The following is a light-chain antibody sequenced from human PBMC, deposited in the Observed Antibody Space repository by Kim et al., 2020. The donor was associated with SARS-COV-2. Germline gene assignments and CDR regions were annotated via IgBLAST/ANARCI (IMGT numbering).Light chain of an antibody. Sequence: QLVLTQSPTASASLGASVKLTCTLNSGHSGNAIACHQQQPEKGPRYLMKVNNDGSHSKGDGIPDRFSGSSSGAERYLTISSLQSVDEADYYCQSWGVFGGGTKLTVL. CDR1: SGHSGNA. J-gene: IGLJ3*02. CDR3: QSWGV. CDR2: VNNDGSH. V-gene: IGLV4-69*01.